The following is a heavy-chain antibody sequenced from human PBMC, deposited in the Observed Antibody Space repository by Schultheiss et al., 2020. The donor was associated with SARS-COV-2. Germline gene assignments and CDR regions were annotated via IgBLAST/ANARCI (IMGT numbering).Heavy chain of an antibody. D-gene: IGHD4/OR15-4a*01. V-gene: IGHV1-2*02. CDR1: GYTFTGYY. Sequence: ASVKVSCKASGYTFTGYYMHWVRQAPGQGLEWMGWMNPNSGNTGYAQKFQGRVTMARDTSISTAHMELSSLRSDDTAVYYCARDFGVLTTPAHLRRRAFDIWGQGTMVTVSS. CDR3: ARDFGVLTTPAHLRRRAFDI. J-gene: IGHJ3*02. CDR2: MNPNSGNT.